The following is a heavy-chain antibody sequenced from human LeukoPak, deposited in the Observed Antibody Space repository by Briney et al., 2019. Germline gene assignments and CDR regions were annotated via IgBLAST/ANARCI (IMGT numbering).Heavy chain of an antibody. V-gene: IGHV3-30-3*01. Sequence: PGGSLRLSCAASGFTFSSYAMHWVRQAPGKGLEWVAVISYDGSNKYYADSVKGRFTISRDNSKNTLYLQMNSLRAEDTAVYYCARPPLVYCSSTSCLGDYFDYWGQGTLVTVSS. CDR3: ARPPLVYCSSTSCLGDYFDY. CDR2: ISYDGSNK. CDR1: GFTFSSYA. D-gene: IGHD2-2*01. J-gene: IGHJ4*02.